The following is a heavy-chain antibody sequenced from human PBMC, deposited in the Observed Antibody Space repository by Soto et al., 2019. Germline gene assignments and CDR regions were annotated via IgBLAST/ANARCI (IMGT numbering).Heavy chain of an antibody. Sequence: GGSLRLSCAASGFTFSGSAMHWVRQASGKGLEWVGRIRSKANSYATAYAASVKGRFTISRDDSKNTAYLQMNSLKTEDTAVYYCTRHHPAYCGGDCYPTHFDYWGQGTLVTVSS. V-gene: IGHV3-73*01. D-gene: IGHD2-21*02. CDR2: IRSKANSYAT. J-gene: IGHJ4*02. CDR1: GFTFSGSA. CDR3: TRHHPAYCGGDCYPTHFDY.